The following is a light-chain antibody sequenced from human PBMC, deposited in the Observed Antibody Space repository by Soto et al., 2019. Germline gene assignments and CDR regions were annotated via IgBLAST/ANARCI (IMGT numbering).Light chain of an antibody. V-gene: IGKV3-11*01. J-gene: IGKJ3*01. Sequence: EIGLTQSPATLSLSPGERATLSCRASQSVSSYLAWYQQKPGQAPRLLIYDASNRATGIPARFSGSGSGTDFTLTISSLEPEDFAVYYCQQRSNWPIFTFGPGPKVDIK. CDR2: DAS. CDR1: QSVSSY. CDR3: QQRSNWPIFT.